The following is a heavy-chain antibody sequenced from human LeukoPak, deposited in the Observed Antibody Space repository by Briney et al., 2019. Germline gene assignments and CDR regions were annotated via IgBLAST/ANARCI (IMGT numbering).Heavy chain of an antibody. Sequence: SETLSLTCTVSGGSISSYYWSRIRQPPGKGLEWIGYIYYSGSTNYNPSLKSRVTISVDTSKNQFSLKLSSVTAADTAVYYCARDYYGSGSYYTHYWFDPWGQGTLVTVSS. J-gene: IGHJ5*02. CDR3: ARDYYGSGSYYTHYWFDP. CDR2: IYYSGST. CDR1: GGSISSYY. V-gene: IGHV4-59*01. D-gene: IGHD3-10*01.